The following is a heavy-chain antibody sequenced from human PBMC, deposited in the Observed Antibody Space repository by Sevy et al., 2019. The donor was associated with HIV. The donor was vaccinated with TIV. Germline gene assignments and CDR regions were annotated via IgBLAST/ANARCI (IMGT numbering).Heavy chain of an antibody. CDR3: AKGLREWEVQGAFDY. Sequence: GGSLRLSCAASGFSFSDFAMNWVRQAPGKGLEWVSVLSGSGGNTFYADSVKGRFTISSDNSKNTMYLQMNNLRAEDTAIYYCAKGLREWEVQGAFDYWGQGTLVTVSS. V-gene: IGHV3-23*01. CDR1: GFSFSDFA. D-gene: IGHD1-26*01. CDR2: LSGSGGNT. J-gene: IGHJ4*02.